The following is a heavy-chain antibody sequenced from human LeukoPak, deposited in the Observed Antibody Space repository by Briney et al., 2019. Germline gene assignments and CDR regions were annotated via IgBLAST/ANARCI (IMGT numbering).Heavy chain of an antibody. D-gene: IGHD4-23*01. CDR2: INPSGGST. CDR3: ARDLAGGTPAYYFDY. Sequence: GASVKVSCKASGGTFSSYAISWVRQAPGQGLEWMGIINPSGGSTSYAQRFQGRVTMTRDMSTSTVYMELSSLRSEDTAVYYCARDLAGGTPAYYFDYWGQGTLVTVSS. J-gene: IGHJ4*02. CDR1: GGTFSSYA. V-gene: IGHV1-46*01.